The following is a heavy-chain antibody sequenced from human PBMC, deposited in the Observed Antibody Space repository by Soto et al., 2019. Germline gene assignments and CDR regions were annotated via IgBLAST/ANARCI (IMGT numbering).Heavy chain of an antibody. CDR2: IFYSGST. CDR1: GGSISGHY. J-gene: IGHJ4*02. Sequence: PSETLSLTCTVSGGSISGHYWTWIRKSPGKGLEWIGYIFYSGSTNYNPSLKSRVTISVDTSKNQFSLELSSVTAADTAVYYCARVGSSGWSPDYWGQGTLVTVSS. V-gene: IGHV4-59*11. CDR3: ARVGSSGWSPDY. D-gene: IGHD6-19*01.